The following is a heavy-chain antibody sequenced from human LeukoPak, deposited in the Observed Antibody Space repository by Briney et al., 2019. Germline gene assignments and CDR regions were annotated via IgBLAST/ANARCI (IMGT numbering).Heavy chain of an antibody. D-gene: IGHD6-13*01. CDR1: GLTVFSSY. CDR3: ARDPQYSSSSDAFDI. CDR2: IYSGGTT. V-gene: IGHV3-53*01. J-gene: IGHJ3*02. Sequence: PGGSLRLSCAASGLTVFSSYMSWVRQAPGKGLEWVSVIYSGGTTYYADSVKGRFTISRDRSMNTLFLQMSSLRGEDTAVYFCARDPQYSSSSDAFDIWGQGTMVTVSS.